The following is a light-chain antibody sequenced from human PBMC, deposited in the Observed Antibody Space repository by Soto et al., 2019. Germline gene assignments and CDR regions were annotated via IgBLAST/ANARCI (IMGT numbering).Light chain of an antibody. V-gene: IGKV3-15*01. J-gene: IGKJ4*01. CDR1: QSVISN. CDR3: QQADSFPLT. Sequence: EMVMTQSPVTLSVSPGESATLSYRASQSVISNLAWYQQKPGQAPRLLIYGASTRATGIPDRFSGSGSGTEFTLTISSLQPEDFATYFCQQADSFPLTFGGGTKVEIK. CDR2: GAS.